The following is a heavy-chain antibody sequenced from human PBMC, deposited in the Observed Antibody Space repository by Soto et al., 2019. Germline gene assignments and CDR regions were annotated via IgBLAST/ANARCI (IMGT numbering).Heavy chain of an antibody. CDR2: IFYSGST. Sequence: SETLSLPCAVSGGSLSSSSWWSWVRQPPGKTLEWLGEIFYSGSTKYNPSLNSRVTISADQSKNDFSLRLSSVTAADTAVYYCVHHGGVPYYHDFWGQGMLVTVS. V-gene: IGHV4-4*02. CDR3: VHHGGVPYYHDF. J-gene: IGHJ4*02. CDR1: GGSLSSSSW. D-gene: IGHD2-8*01.